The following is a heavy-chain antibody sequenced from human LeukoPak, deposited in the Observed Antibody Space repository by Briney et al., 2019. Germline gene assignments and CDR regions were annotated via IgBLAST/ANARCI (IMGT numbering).Heavy chain of an antibody. CDR3: ASSGASIAVAGTDVDY. CDR1: GYTFTSYY. CDR2: IDPSGGST. V-gene: IGHV1-46*01. J-gene: IGHJ4*02. Sequence: ASVKVSCKASGYTFTSYYMHWVRQAPGQGLEWMGIIDPSGGSTSYAQKFQGRVTMTRDTSTSTVYMELSSLRSEDTAVYYCASSGASIAVAGTDVDYWGQGTLVTVSS. D-gene: IGHD6-19*01.